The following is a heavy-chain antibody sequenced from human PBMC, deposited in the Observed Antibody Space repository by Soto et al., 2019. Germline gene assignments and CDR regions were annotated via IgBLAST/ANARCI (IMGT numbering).Heavy chain of an antibody. V-gene: IGHV3-30*03. J-gene: IGHJ4*02. Sequence: QVQLVESGGGVVQPGGSLRLSCAASGFTFSRYGMHWVRQAPGKGLEWVAVMSYDGNNKYYADSVKGRFTVSRDNSRNTQYLQMNSLKVEDTAVYFCAIGFLSGGYCANGVCYHFDYWGQGTPVTVSS. CDR3: AIGFLSGGYCANGVCYHFDY. D-gene: IGHD2-8*01. CDR2: MSYDGNNK. CDR1: GFTFSRYG.